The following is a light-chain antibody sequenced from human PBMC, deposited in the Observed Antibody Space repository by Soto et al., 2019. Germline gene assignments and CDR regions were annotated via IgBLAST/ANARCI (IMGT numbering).Light chain of an antibody. CDR1: QVIGSRY. J-gene: IGKJ2*01. CDR2: GAS. CDR3: QQFGSSIPHT. V-gene: IGKV3-20*01. Sequence: EIVMTQSPGTLSLSPGERATISCRASQVIGSRYLAWYHQKSGQAPRLLIYGASRRATGIPDRFSGSGSGTYFTLTISRLEPEDFGVYYCQQFGSSIPHTFGQGTKLEIK.